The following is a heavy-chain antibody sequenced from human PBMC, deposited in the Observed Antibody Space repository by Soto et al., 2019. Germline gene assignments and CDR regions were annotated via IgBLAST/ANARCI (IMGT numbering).Heavy chain of an antibody. Sequence: GXSVKVSCNASGYTFTSYGISWVRQAPVQGLEWMGWISAYNGNTNYAQKLQGRVTMTTDTSTSTAYMELRSLRSDDTAVYYCARDRDMITFGGVIVIPGFDIWGQGTMVTVSS. J-gene: IGHJ3*02. CDR2: ISAYNGNT. V-gene: IGHV1-18*01. CDR1: GYTFTSYG. D-gene: IGHD3-16*02. CDR3: ARDRDMITFGGVIVIPGFDI.